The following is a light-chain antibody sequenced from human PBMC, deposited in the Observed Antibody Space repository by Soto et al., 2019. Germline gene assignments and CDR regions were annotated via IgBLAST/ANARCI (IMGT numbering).Light chain of an antibody. CDR1: QGISRF. V-gene: IGKV1-9*01. Sequence: DIQLTQSPSFLSASVGDRVTITCRASQGISRFLAWYQQKPGKAPNLLIYAASTLQSGVPSRFSGSGSGTEFTLTISSLQPEDFAIYYCQQLSSFPRTFGQGTKLDIK. CDR2: AAS. J-gene: IGKJ2*01. CDR3: QQLSSFPRT.